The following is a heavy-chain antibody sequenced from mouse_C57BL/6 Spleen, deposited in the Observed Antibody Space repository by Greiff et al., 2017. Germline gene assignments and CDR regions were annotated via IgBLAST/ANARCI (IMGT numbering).Heavy chain of an antibody. V-gene: IGHV1-61*01. D-gene: IGHD2-5*01. Sequence: VQLQQPGAELVRPGSSVKLSCKASGYTFTSYWMDWVKQRPGQGLEWIGNIYPSDSETHYNQNFKDKATLTVDKSSSTAYMQLSSLTSEDSAVYYCARGNSNFGYWGQGTTLTVSS. CDR3: ARGNSNFGY. CDR2: IYPSDSET. J-gene: IGHJ2*01. CDR1: GYTFTSYW.